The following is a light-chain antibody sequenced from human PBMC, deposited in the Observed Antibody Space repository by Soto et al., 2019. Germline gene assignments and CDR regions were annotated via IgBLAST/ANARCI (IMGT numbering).Light chain of an antibody. Sequence: SYELTQPPSVSVAPGKTARITCGGNNIGSKSVHWYQQKPGPAPVLVIYYDSDRPSGIPERFSGSNSGNTATLTISRVEAGDEADYYCQVWDSSSDHRVFGGGTKLTV. CDR1: NIGSKS. CDR2: YDS. J-gene: IGLJ2*01. V-gene: IGLV3-21*04. CDR3: QVWDSSSDHRV.